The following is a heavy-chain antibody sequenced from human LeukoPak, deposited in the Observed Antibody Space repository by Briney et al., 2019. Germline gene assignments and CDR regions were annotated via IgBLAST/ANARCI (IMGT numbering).Heavy chain of an antibody. Sequence: GGSLRLSCAASGFTLNSYWMQWVRQAPGKGLVWVSRINSDGSSTSYADSVKGRFTISRDNAKNTLYLQMNSLRAEDTAVYYCARAGYCSSTSCYATTTNWSDPWGQGTLVTVSS. D-gene: IGHD2-2*01. CDR3: ARAGYCSSTSCYATTTNWSDP. V-gene: IGHV3-74*01. J-gene: IGHJ5*02. CDR2: INSDGSST. CDR1: GFTLNSYW.